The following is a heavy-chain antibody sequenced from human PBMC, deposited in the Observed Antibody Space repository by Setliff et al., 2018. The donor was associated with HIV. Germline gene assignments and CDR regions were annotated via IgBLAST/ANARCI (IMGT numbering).Heavy chain of an antibody. CDR2: ILPIFGTR. J-gene: IGHJ6*02. Sequence: SVKVSCKASGGTFSSYSISWVRQAPGQGLEWMGRILPIFGTRDYAQKFQGRVTITADKSTSTAYMELRGLRSDDTAVYYCARNFGLSPSGKYYYYYGMDIWGQGTTVTVSS. D-gene: IGHD3-10*01. V-gene: IGHV1-69*06. CDR1: GGTFSSYS. CDR3: ARNFGLSPSGKYYYYYGMDI.